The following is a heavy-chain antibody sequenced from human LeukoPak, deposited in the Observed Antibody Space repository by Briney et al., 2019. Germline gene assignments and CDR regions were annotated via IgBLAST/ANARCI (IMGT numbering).Heavy chain of an antibody. CDR3: AKDFGELLWGYFRH. J-gene: IGHJ1*01. CDR1: GFTLSEYS. CDR2: ISYSGTTI. V-gene: IGHV3-48*04. D-gene: IGHD3-10*01. Sequence: GGSLRLSCAASGFTLSEYSMNWVRQAPGKGLEWVSYISYSGTTIDYTDSVKGRFTISRDNAKNSLFLQMNSLRAEDTAVYYCAKDFGELLWGYFRHWGQGTLVTVSS.